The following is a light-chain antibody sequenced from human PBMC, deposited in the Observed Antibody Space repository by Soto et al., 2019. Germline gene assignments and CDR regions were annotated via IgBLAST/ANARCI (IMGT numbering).Light chain of an antibody. J-gene: IGLJ3*02. Sequence: LTQPHSVSESLGKTVTLSCTRSSGSIAVNYVQWYQRRPGSAPTTIIYEDNQRPSGVPDRFSGSIDRSSNSASLTISGLKPEDEADYYCQSYDTGIQVFGGGTTLTVL. V-gene: IGLV6-57*04. CDR3: QSYDTGIQV. CDR2: EDN. CDR1: SGSIAVNY.